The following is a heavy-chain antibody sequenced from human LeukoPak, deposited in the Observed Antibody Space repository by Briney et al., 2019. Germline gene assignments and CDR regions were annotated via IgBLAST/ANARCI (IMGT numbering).Heavy chain of an antibody. V-gene: IGHV4-39*01. Sequence: PSETLSLTCTVSAGFVSNSNYYWGWIRQPPGKGLEWIGSTYYSGSTYYNPSLESRVTISVGTSKNQFSLKLSSVTAADTAVYYCARQGYFDWGNAFDIWGQGTMVTVSS. CDR3: ARQGYFDWGNAFDI. CDR2: TYYSGST. J-gene: IGHJ3*02. CDR1: AGFVSNSNYY. D-gene: IGHD3-9*01.